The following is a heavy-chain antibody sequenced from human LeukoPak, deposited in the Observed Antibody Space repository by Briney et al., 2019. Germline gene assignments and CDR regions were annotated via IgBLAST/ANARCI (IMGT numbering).Heavy chain of an antibody. CDR3: ATIPMAIFGVVTYFDY. Sequence: PQASVKVSCKASGYTFTTYAIHWVRQAPGQRLEWLGWINTGNGDTRYSQTFQARVTITRDTSASTAYIEVSSLRPEGTAVYYCATIPMAIFGVVTYFDYWGQGTLVTVSS. CDR1: GYTFTTYA. D-gene: IGHD3-3*01. CDR2: INTGNGDT. V-gene: IGHV1-3*04. J-gene: IGHJ4*02.